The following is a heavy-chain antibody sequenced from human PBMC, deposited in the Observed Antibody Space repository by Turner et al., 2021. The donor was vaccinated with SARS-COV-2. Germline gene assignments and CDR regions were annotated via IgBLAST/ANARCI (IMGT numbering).Heavy chain of an antibody. V-gene: IGHV4-30-4*01. CDR2: MYYSGGT. J-gene: IGHJ4*02. Sequence: QLQLQESGPGLVKPSQTLSLTCTVSGGSLSSGDYYWSWVRQPPGEGLEWNGDMYYSGGTYYNPSLKSRVTISVDTAKNQFSLKLSSVTAADTAVYYCARTGRWYVDYWGQGTLVTVSS. D-gene: IGHD2-15*01. CDR1: GGSLSSGDYY. CDR3: ARTGRWYVDY.